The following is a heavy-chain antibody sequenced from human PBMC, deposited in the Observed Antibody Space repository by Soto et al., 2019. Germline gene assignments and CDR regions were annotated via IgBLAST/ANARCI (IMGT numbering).Heavy chain of an antibody. V-gene: IGHV3-30-3*01. CDR2: ISYDGSNK. D-gene: IGHD6-6*01. J-gene: IGHJ6*02. CDR3: AREYGTSSSGDYYYGMDV. CDR1: GFTFSSYA. Sequence: GGSLRLSCAASGFTFSSYAMHWVRQAPGKGLEWVAVISYDGSNKYYADSVKGRFTISRDNSKNTLYLQMNSLRAEDTAVYYCAREYGTSSSGDYYYGMDVWGQGTTVTVSS.